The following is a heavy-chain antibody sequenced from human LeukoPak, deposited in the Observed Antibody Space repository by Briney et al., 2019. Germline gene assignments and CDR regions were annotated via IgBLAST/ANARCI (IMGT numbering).Heavy chain of an antibody. V-gene: IGHV7-4-1*02. CDR2: INTNTGNP. J-gene: IGHJ4*02. Sequence: ASVKVSCKASGYTFTSYAMNWVRQAPGQGPEWMGWINTNTGNPTYAQGFTGRFVFSLDTSVSTAYLQISSLKAEDTAVYYCAREPLSGIAVKTIDYWGQGTLVTVSS. CDR1: GYTFTSYA. D-gene: IGHD6-19*01. CDR3: AREPLSGIAVKTIDY.